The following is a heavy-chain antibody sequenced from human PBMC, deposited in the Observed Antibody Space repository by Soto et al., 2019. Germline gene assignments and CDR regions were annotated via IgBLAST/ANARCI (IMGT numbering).Heavy chain of an antibody. D-gene: IGHD1-7*01. CDR2: IYYSGST. Sequence: SETLSLTCTVSGGSISSYYWSWIRQPPGKGLEWIGYIYYSGSTNYNPSLKSRVTISVDTSKNQFSLKLSSVTAADTAVYYCARDRELSYYFDYWGQGTLVTVSS. CDR1: GGSISSYY. V-gene: IGHV4-59*01. J-gene: IGHJ4*02. CDR3: ARDRELSYYFDY.